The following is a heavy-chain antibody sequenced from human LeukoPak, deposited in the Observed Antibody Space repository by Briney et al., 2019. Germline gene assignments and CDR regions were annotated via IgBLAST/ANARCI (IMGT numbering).Heavy chain of an antibody. D-gene: IGHD2-21*02. CDR1: GFTFSSYG. CDR3: AKVQLDYYCGGDCYLFDY. J-gene: IGHJ4*02. Sequence: GRSLRLSCAASGFTFSSYGMHWVRQAPGKGLEWVAVISYDGSNKYYADSVKGRFTISRDNSKNTLYLQMNSLRAEDTAVYYCAKVQLDYYCGGDCYLFDYWGQGTLVTVSS. CDR2: ISYDGSNK. V-gene: IGHV3-30*18.